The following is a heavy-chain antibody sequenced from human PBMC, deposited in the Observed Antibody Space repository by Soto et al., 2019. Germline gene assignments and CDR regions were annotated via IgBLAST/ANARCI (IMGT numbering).Heavy chain of an antibody. D-gene: IGHD2-15*01. J-gene: IGHJ4*02. V-gene: IGHV1-2*04. CDR1: GYTLTGYY. CDR2: INPNSVGT. CDR3: ERFFRYCSGGRCYLFDY. Sequence: APVNGSCKASGYTLTGYYMHWVRQAPGQGLEWMGWINPNSVGTNYAQKFQGWVTMTRDTSISTAYMELSRLRYDDTAVYYCERFFRYCSGGRCYLFDYRAQRTLDTVSS.